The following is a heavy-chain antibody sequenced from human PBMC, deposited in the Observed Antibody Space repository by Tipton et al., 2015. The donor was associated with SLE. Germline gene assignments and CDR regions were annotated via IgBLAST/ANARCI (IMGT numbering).Heavy chain of an antibody. CDR1: GFIFSSYG. CDR3: ALGESIAAAG. Sequence: SLRLSCAASGFIFSSYGMSWVRQAPGKGLEWVSGISGGGVSTRDADSVRGRFAISRDKSKNTLYLQMNSLRAEDTAVYYCALGESIAAAGWGQGTLVTVSS. D-gene: IGHD6-13*01. V-gene: IGHV3-23*01. CDR2: ISGGGVST. J-gene: IGHJ4*02.